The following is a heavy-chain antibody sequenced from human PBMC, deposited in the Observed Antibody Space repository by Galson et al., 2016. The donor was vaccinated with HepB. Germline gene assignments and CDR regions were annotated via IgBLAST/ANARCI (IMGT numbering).Heavy chain of an antibody. J-gene: IGHJ6*02. CDR3: ANCSGTRADFWGGGINYYYYAMDV. V-gene: IGHV3-23*01. CDR1: GFTFSSYA. CDR2: ASASGGST. Sequence: SLRLSCAASGFTFSSYAMSWVRQAPGKGLEWVSGASASGGSTYYADSVKGRFTISRDNSNNTLFLQMNSLRAEDTAVYFCANCSGTRADFWGGGINYYYYAMDVWGQETTVTVSS. D-gene: IGHD3-3*01.